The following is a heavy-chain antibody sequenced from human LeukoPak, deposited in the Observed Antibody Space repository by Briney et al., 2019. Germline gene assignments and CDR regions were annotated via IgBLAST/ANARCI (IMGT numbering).Heavy chain of an antibody. D-gene: IGHD6-19*01. Sequence: SETLSLTCTVSGDSISSYYWNWIRQPPGKGLEWIGYIYYSGSTNYNPSLESRVTISVDTSKNQFSLKLSSVTAADTAVYYCARWYSSGWAFDYWGQGTLVTVSS. CDR1: GDSISSYY. CDR3: ARWYSSGWAFDY. J-gene: IGHJ4*02. V-gene: IGHV4-59*01. CDR2: IYYSGST.